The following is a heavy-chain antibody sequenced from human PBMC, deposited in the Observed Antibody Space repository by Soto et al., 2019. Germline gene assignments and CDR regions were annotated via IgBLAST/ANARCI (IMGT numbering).Heavy chain of an antibody. Sequence: PGKSLRLSCVDSEFSISHYWMSWVRQAPGKGLEWVANIKEDGSAERYVDSARDRFLISRDNTKNSLYLQMTNLRAEDTAIYYYVSDGDVCSGSDCFRHFKHCGRGTRVTVSS. CDR1: EFSISHYW. J-gene: IGHJ1*01. V-gene: IGHV3-7*03. CDR2: IKEDGSAE. D-gene: IGHD5-12*01. CDR3: VSDGDVCSGSDCFRHFKH.